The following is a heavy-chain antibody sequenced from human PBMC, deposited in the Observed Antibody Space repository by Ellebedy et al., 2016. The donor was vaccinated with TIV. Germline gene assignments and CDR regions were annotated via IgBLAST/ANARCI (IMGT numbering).Heavy chain of an antibody. J-gene: IGHJ4*02. D-gene: IGHD3-22*01. CDR3: ARVGVKYYDSSGYRYYFDS. V-gene: IGHV1-18*01. CDR1: GYTFTSYG. CDR2: ISAYNGNT. Sequence: ASVKVSCKASGYTFTSYGISWVRQAPGQGLEWMGWISAYNGNTNYAQKLQGRVTMTTDTSTSTAYMELRSMRSDDTAVYYCARVGVKYYDSSGYRYYFDSWGQGTLVTVSS.